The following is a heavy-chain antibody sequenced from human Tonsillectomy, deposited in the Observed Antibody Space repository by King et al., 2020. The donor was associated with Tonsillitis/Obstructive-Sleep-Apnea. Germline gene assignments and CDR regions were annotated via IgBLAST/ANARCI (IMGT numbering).Heavy chain of an antibody. CDR1: GYTFSSYP. CDR2: IGAHNGNT. Sequence: VQLVESGAEVKKPGASVKVSCKASGYTFSSYPMSWVRQAPGQGLEWMGCIGAHNGNTDYAQKIQGGVTMTTDTSTTTAYMELRSLRSDDTAVYYCARGGRYDSSGYYTPLDYWGQGTLVTVSS. D-gene: IGHD3-22*01. V-gene: IGHV1-18*01. J-gene: IGHJ4*02. CDR3: ARGGRYDSSGYYTPLDY.